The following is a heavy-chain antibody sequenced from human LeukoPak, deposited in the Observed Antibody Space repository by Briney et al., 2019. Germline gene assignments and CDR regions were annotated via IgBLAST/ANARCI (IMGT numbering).Heavy chain of an antibody. V-gene: IGHV3-23*01. D-gene: IGHD3-22*01. CDR1: GFTFSRYA. CDR2: ISGSGGST. CDR3: AKDLYYYGSSGYYYVDY. Sequence: GGSLRLSCAASGFTFSRYAMSWVRQAPGKGPEWVSVISGSGGSTYYADSVKGRFTISRDNSKNTLDLQMNSLRAEDTAVYYCAKDLYYYGSSGYYYVDYWGQGTLVTVSS. J-gene: IGHJ4*02.